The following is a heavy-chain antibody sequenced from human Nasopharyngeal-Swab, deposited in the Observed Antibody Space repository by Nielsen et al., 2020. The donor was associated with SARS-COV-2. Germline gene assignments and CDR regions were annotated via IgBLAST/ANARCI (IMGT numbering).Heavy chain of an antibody. CDR3: ASLKVGITIFGVVTDRLLDY. J-gene: IGHJ4*02. CDR2: IYYSGST. V-gene: IGHV4-30-4*01. D-gene: IGHD3-3*01. Sequence: WIRQPPGKGLEWIGYIYYSGSTYYNPSLKSRVTISVDTSKNQFSLKLSSMTAADTAVYYCASLKVGITIFGVVTDRLLDYWGQGTLVTVSS.